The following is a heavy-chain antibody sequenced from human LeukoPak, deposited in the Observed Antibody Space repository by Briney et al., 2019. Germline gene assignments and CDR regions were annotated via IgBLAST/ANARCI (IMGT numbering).Heavy chain of an antibody. D-gene: IGHD3-10*01. V-gene: IGHV4-34*01. J-gene: IGHJ6*02. Sequence: SETLSLTCAVYGGSFSGYYWSWIRQPPGKGLEWIGEINHSGSTNYNPSLKSRVTISVDTSKNQFSLKLSSATAADTAVYYCARGFGIGITMVRGDGMDVWDQGTTVTVSS. CDR3: ARGFGIGITMVRGDGMDV. CDR2: INHSGST. CDR1: GGSFSGYY.